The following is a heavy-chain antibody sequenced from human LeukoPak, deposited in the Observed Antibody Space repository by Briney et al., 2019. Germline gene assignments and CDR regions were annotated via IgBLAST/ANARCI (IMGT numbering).Heavy chain of an antibody. V-gene: IGHV2-5*01. CDR3: AHYDIVVVVAAIGAFDI. CDR2: IYWNDDK. J-gene: IGHJ3*02. CDR1: GFALSTGEGV. D-gene: IGHD2-15*01. Sequence: SGPTLVKPPQTLTLTCTFSGFALSTGEGVGGWNPQPPGKALEGLQLIYWNDDKRYSTSLKSRLTITKDTSKNQVVLTMTNMDPVATATYYCAHYDIVVVVAAIGAFDIWGQGTMVTVSS.